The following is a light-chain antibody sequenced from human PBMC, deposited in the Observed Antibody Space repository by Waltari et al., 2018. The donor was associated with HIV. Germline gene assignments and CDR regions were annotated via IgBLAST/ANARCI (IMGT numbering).Light chain of an antibody. CDR1: TSNIGNDY. CDR3: GTWDRSLSAAV. Sequence: QSVLTPPPSVSAAPGQHVTISCSGSTSNIGNDYVSWYQHVPGAAPRLLIYDNNKRPSGIPDRFSGSRSGTSATLGITGLQTGDEAHYYCGTWDRSLSAAVFGGGTKLTVL. V-gene: IGLV1-51*01. CDR2: DNN. J-gene: IGLJ3*02.